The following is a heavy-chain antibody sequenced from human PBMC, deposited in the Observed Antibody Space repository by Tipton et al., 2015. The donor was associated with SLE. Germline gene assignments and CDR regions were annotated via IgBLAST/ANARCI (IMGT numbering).Heavy chain of an antibody. CDR1: GLTFSRYA. Sequence: SLRLSCAASGLTFSRYAMSWVRQAPGKGLEWVSSISGSDGSTYYVDSVKGRFTISRDNSKNTLYLQMNSLRAEDTAVYYCAKVRYATDVGDAFDIWGQGTMVTVSS. CDR3: AKVRYATDVGDAFDI. D-gene: IGHD2-2*01. J-gene: IGHJ3*02. CDR2: ISGSDGST. V-gene: IGHV3-23*01.